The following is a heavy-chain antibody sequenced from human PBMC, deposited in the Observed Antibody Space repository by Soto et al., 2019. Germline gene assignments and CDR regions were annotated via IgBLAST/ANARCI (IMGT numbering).Heavy chain of an antibody. CDR2: ISSSSSYI. Sequence: GGSLRLSCAASGFTFSSYTMNWVRQAPGKGLEWVSSISSSSSYIYYADSVKGRFTISRDNAKNSLYLQMNSLRAEDTAVYYCARDQPGYSYGYGLGYWGQGTLVTVSS. J-gene: IGHJ4*02. CDR3: ARDQPGYSYGYGLGY. D-gene: IGHD5-18*01. CDR1: GFTFSSYT. V-gene: IGHV3-21*01.